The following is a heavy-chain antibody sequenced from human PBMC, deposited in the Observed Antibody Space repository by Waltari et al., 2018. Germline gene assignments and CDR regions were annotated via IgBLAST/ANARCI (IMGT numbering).Heavy chain of an antibody. CDR2: ISRSGSNI. CDR3: ARDPIGIAAAGTVGWFDP. J-gene: IGHJ5*02. CDR1: EFTFSTFS. Sequence: EVQLVASGGGLVKPGGSLRLSCAASEFTFSTFSVNWVRQAPGKGLEWVSSISRSGSNIYYADSVKGRFTISRDNAKKSLYLQMNSLRVEDTAVYYCARDPIGIAAAGTVGWFDPWGQGTLVTVSS. V-gene: IGHV3-21*01. D-gene: IGHD6-13*01.